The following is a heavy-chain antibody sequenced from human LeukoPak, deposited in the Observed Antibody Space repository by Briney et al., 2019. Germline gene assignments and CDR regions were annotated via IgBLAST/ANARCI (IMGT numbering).Heavy chain of an antibody. CDR3: AKDRRRSSSGWYIDY. D-gene: IGHD6-19*01. CDR2: ISGSGGST. V-gene: IGHV3-23*01. Sequence: GGSLRLSCAASGFTFSSYAMSWVRQAPGKGLEWVSAISGSGGSTYYADSVKGRFTISRDNSKNTLYLQMNSLRAEGTAVYYCAKDRRRSSSGWYIDYWGQGTLVTVSS. CDR1: GFTFSSYA. J-gene: IGHJ4*02.